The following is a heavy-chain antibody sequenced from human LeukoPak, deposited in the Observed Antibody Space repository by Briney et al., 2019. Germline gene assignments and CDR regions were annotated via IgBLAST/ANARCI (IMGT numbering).Heavy chain of an antibody. CDR3: ARASGSYCSSTSCNDAFDI. Sequence: GASVKVSCKASDYTFSTYGITWVRQAPGQGLEWVGWISAYNGNTNYEQKLQGRATMTTDTSTSTAYLELKSLRSDDTAVYYCARASGSYCSSTSCNDAFDIWGQGTMVTVS. V-gene: IGHV1-18*01. CDR1: DYTFSTYG. CDR2: ISAYNGNT. J-gene: IGHJ3*02. D-gene: IGHD2-2*01.